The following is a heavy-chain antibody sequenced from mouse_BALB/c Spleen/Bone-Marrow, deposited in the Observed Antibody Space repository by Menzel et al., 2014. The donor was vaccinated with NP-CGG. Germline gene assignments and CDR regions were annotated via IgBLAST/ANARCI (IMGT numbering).Heavy chain of an antibody. CDR3: ARGISYHFDY. V-gene: IGHV1-9*01. CDR2: ILPGIST. Sequence: VQLQQSGAELMKPGASVKISCKATGYIFSSYRIEWVKQRPGHGLEWIGEILPGISTNYNEKFKGKATFTADTSSNTAYMQLSSLTSEDSAVYYCARGISYHFDYWGQGTTLTVSS. D-gene: IGHD5-1*01. CDR1: GYIFSSYR. J-gene: IGHJ2*01.